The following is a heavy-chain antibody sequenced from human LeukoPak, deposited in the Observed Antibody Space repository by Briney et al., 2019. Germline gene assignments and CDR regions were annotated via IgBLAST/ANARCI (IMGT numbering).Heavy chain of an antibody. J-gene: IGHJ4*02. CDR2: IRSKGSGGTT. CDR1: GFTFSSYS. V-gene: IGHV3-49*04. D-gene: IGHD3-22*01. CDR3: ARGYQSGHYHY. Sequence: GGSLRLPCAASGFTFSSYSMNWVRQAPGKGLEWVGFIRSKGSGGTTEYAASVKGRFTILRDDSKSIAYLQINSLKTEDTAVYFCARGYQSGHYHYWGQGTLVAVSS.